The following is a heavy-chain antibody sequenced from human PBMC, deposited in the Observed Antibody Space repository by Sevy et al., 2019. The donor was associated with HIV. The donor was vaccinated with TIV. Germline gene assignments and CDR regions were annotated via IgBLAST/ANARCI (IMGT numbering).Heavy chain of an antibody. CDR1: GYTFTSYG. CDR3: AKLRDYDRGGAFDY. V-gene: IGHV1-18*01. CDR2: ISAYNGNT. D-gene: IGHD3-22*01. J-gene: IGHJ4*02. Sequence: ASVKVSCKASGYTFTSYGISWMRQAPGQGLEWMGWISAYNGNTNYAQKLQGRVTMTTDTSTSTAYMELRSLRSDDTAVYYCAKLRDYDRGGAFDYWGQGTLVTVSS.